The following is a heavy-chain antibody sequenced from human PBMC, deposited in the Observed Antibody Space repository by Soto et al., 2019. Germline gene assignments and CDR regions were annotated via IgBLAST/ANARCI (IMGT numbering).Heavy chain of an antibody. CDR2: IYYSGST. V-gene: IGHV4-61*01. CDR3: ARTKGGYSSGWYIY. D-gene: IGHD6-19*01. CDR1: GGSVSRGSYY. J-gene: IGHJ4*02. Sequence: SETLSLTCTVSGGSVSRGSYYWSWIRQPPGKGLEWIGYIYYSGSTNYNPSLKSRVTISVDTSKNQFSLKLSSVTAADTAVYYCARTKGGYSSGWYIYWGQGTLVTVSS.